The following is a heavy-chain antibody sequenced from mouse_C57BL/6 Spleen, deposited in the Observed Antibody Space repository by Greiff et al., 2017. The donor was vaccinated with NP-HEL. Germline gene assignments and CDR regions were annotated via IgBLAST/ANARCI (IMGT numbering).Heavy chain of an antibody. CDR3: ARWNYGSNLDY. J-gene: IGHJ2*01. CDR1: GYTFTDYY. Sequence: EVQLQQSGPELVKPGASVKISCKASGYTFTDYYMNWVKQSHGKSLEWIGDINPNNGGTSYNQKFKGKATLTVDKSSSTAYMELRSLTSEDSAVYYCARWNYGSNLDYWGQGTTLTVSS. D-gene: IGHD1-1*01. V-gene: IGHV1-26*01. CDR2: INPNNGGT.